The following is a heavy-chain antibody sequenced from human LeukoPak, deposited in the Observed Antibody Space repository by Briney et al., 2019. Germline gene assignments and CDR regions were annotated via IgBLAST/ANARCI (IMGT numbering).Heavy chain of an antibody. CDR1: GGSLSSSSSSC. D-gene: IGHD4-17*01. V-gene: IGHV4-39*01. CDR3: ARPTTGDV. J-gene: IGHJ6*04. CDR2: MSYGGSS. Sequence: SETLSLTCTVSGGSLSSSSSSCWGWIRQHPRKGLGGIRSMSYGGSSHYNPSLKRRVPISVDTSKNQVSLKLSSVTAADTAVYYCARPTTGDVWGKGTTVTISS.